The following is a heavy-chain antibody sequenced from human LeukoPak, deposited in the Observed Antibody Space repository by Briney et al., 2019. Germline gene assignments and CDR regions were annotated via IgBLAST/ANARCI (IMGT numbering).Heavy chain of an antibody. CDR2: ITSSSIHT. D-gene: IGHD3-10*01. CDR3: ARDTMVRGVKD. V-gene: IGHV3-21*04. J-gene: IGHJ4*02. Sequence: GGSLRLSCAASGFTFSGYGMHWVRQAPGKGLEWVSSITSSSIHTFYADSVKGRFTISRDNAKNSLYLQMDSLRAEDTAFYYCARDTMVRGVKDWGQGTLVTVSS. CDR1: GFTFSGYG.